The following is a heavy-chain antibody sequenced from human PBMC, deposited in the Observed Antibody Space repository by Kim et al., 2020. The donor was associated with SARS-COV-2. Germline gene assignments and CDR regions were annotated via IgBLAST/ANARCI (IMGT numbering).Heavy chain of an antibody. D-gene: IGHD6-13*01. Sequence: DYAVSVKSRITINPDTSKNQFSLQLNSVTPEDTAVYYCARGDSSTRVVSYWGQGTLVTVSS. CDR3: ARGDSSTRVVSY. V-gene: IGHV6-1*01. J-gene: IGHJ4*02.